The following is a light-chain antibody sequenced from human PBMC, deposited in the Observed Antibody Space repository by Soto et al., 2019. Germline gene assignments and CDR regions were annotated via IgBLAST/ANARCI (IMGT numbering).Light chain of an antibody. Sequence: DIQMTQSPSSLSASVGDRVTITCRASQGISNYLAWYQQKPGKVPALLIYAASTLQSGVPSWFSGSGSGTDFTITISSLQPEDVANYYCQKYNHAPTFGGGTKVEIK. CDR1: QGISNY. CDR3: QKYNHAPT. CDR2: AAS. J-gene: IGKJ4*01. V-gene: IGKV1-27*01.